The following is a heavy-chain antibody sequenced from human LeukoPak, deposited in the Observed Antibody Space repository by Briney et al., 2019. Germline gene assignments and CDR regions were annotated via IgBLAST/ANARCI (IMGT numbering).Heavy chain of an antibody. CDR2: ISFDGNNK. Sequence: GGSLRLSCAASGFTFSSSGIHWVRQAPGKGLEWVAAISFDGNNKYYTDSVKGRFTISRDNSKNTVFLQMNSLKPEDTAVYNCAKVHSYGWLHNFDYWGQGTLVTVSS. CDR3: AKVHSYGWLHNFDY. CDR1: GFTFSSSG. J-gene: IGHJ4*02. V-gene: IGHV3-30*18. D-gene: IGHD5-24*01.